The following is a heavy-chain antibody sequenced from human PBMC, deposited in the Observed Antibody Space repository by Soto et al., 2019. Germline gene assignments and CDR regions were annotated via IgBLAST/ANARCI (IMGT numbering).Heavy chain of an antibody. D-gene: IGHD6-25*01. CDR3: AVHSSGHRPYYYGMDV. V-gene: IGHV5-10-1*01. J-gene: IGHJ6*02. Sequence: GESLKISCQGSGYSFTSYWISWVRQMPGKGLEWMGRIDPSDSYTNYSPSFQGHVTISADKSISTAYLQWSSLKASDTAMYYCAVHSSGHRPYYYGMDVWGQGTTVTVSS. CDR2: IDPSDSYT. CDR1: GYSFTSYW.